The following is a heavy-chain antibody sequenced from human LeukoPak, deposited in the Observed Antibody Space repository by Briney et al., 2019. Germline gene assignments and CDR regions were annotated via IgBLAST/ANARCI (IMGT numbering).Heavy chain of an antibody. D-gene: IGHD3-3*01. V-gene: IGHV4-39*07. CDR1: GGSISSSSYY. CDR2: IYYSGST. Sequence: SETLSLTCTVSGGSISSSSYYWGWIRQPPGKGLEWIGSIYYSGSTYYNPSLKSRVTISVDTSKNQFSLKLSSVTAADTAVYYCARGSGPYDFWSGYYQSFNFDYWGQGTLVTVSS. J-gene: IGHJ4*02. CDR3: ARGSGPYDFWSGYYQSFNFDY.